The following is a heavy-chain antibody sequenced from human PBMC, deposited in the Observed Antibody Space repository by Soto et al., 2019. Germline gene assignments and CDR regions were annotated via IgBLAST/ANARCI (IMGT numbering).Heavy chain of an antibody. D-gene: IGHD6-19*01. CDR2: KNPNSGNP. V-gene: IGHV1-8*01. CDR3: ARAWSSDLDCFDP. Sequence: QVQLVQSGAEVKKPGASVNVSCKASGYTFTSYDINWVRQATGQRLEWMGWKNPNSGNPGYAQKFQGRVTMTRNNSLSTASMVLSTLSSDTTALYFCARAWSSDLDCFDPWVQGTLVIFAS. CDR1: GYTFTSYD. J-gene: IGHJ5*02.